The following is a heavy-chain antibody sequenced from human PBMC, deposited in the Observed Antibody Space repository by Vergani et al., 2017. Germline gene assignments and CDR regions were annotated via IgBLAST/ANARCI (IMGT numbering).Heavy chain of an antibody. D-gene: IGHD2-2*02. CDR2: IRSKNDGGTA. V-gene: IGHV3-15*07. CDR3: YTDYHDY. J-gene: IGHJ4*02. Sequence: EQLVESGGGMVQPGSSLRLSCAASDSTFRRYYYHWVRQAPGKGLEWIGRIRSKNDGGTADYAAPLKGRFTISRDDSKDSAFLLVNNLKTEDTAVYFCYTDYHDYWGQGTLVTVSS. CDR1: DSTFRRYY.